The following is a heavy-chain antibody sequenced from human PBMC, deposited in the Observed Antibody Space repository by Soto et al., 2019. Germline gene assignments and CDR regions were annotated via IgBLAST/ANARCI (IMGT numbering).Heavy chain of an antibody. CDR1: GGSISRGDYY. Sequence: SETLSLTCTVSGGSISRGDYYWSWIRQPPGKGLEWIGYIYYSGSTYYNPSLKSRVTISVDTSKNQFSLKLSSVTAADTAVYYCARDNYDILTGSWRGLDYWGQGTLVTVSS. V-gene: IGHV4-30-4*01. CDR3: ARDNYDILTGSWRGLDY. J-gene: IGHJ4*02. CDR2: IYYSGST. D-gene: IGHD3-9*01.